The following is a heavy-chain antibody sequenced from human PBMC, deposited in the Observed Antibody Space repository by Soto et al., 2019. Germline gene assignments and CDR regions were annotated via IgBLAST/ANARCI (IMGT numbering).Heavy chain of an antibody. CDR3: GSHPIYDSSGFLP. CDR1: GGSISSGGYY. V-gene: IGHV4-61*08. J-gene: IGHJ5*02. CDR2: VFFSGST. Sequence: SETLSLTCTVSGGSISSGGYYWSWIRQHPGKGLEWIGYVFFSGSTNYNPSLKSRVTISVDTSKNQFSLKLSSVTAADTAVYYCGSHPIYDSSGFLPWGQGTLVTVSS. D-gene: IGHD3-22*01.